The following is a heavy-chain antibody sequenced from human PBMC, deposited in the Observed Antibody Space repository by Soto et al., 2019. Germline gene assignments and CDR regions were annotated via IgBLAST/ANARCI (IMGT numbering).Heavy chain of an antibody. Sequence: VQLVESGGGLVKPGGSLRLSCAASGFTFSDYYMSWIRQAPGKGLEWVSYISSSGSTIYYADSVKGRFTISRDNAKNSLYLQMNSRRAEDTAVYYCARDHIGWLSNYYYYYMDVWGKGTTVTVSS. CDR3: ARDHIGWLSNYYYYYMDV. D-gene: IGHD6-19*01. CDR2: ISSSGSTI. J-gene: IGHJ6*03. CDR1: GFTFSDYY. V-gene: IGHV3-11*01.